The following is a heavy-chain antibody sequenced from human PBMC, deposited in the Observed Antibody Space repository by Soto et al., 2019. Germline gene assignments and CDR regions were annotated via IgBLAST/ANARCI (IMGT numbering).Heavy chain of an antibody. J-gene: IGHJ4*02. D-gene: IGHD3-16*01. CDR3: AKGGSFDI. CDR2: ITSDVNYK. Sequence: GGSLRLSCAASGFAFSTYGLHWVRQAPGKELEWVAIITSDVNYKYYADSVKGRFTISRDNSKNTLFLQMNSLRAEDTAVYYCAKGGSFDIWGQGTLVTAPQ. CDR1: GFAFSTYG. V-gene: IGHV3-30*18.